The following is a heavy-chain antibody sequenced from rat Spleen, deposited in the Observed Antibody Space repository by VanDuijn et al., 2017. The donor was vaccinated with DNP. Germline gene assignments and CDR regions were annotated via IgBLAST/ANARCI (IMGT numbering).Heavy chain of an antibody. J-gene: IGHJ2*01. D-gene: IGHD1-4*01. CDR3: ARTSGFDY. CDR1: GYSITTDY. CDR2: ISYSGSS. Sequence: EVQLQESGPGLVKPSQSLSLTCSVTGYSITTDYWAWIRKFPGNNVEWIGHISYSGSSGYNPSLKSRISITRDTSKNQFFLQLNSVTTEDTATYYCARTSGFDYWGQGVMVRVSS. V-gene: IGHV3-1*01.